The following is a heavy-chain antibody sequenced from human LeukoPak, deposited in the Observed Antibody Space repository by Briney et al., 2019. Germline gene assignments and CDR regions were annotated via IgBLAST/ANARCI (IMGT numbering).Heavy chain of an antibody. V-gene: IGHV1-69*05. CDR2: IIPIFGTA. D-gene: IGHD3-3*01. CDR1: GGTFSSYA. Sequence: SVKVSCKASGGTFSSYAISWVRQAPGQGLEWMGGIIPIFGTANYAQKFQGRVTITTDESTSTAYMELSSLRSEDTAVYYCARGYYDFWSGYYSNYYYMDVWGKGTTVTVS. J-gene: IGHJ6*03. CDR3: ARGYYDFWSGYYSNYYYMDV.